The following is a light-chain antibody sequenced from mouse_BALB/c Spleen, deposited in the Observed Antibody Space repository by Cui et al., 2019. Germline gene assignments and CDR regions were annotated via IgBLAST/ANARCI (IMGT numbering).Light chain of an antibody. V-gene: IGKV4-68*01. Sequence: QIVLTQSPALMSASPGEQVTMPCIASSSVSYMYWYQQKQRSSPKPWIYLTSNLASGVPARFSGSGSGTPYSLTISSMDAEDAATYYCQQWSSNPPTFGAGTKLELK. J-gene: IGKJ5*01. CDR2: LTS. CDR3: QQWSSNPPT. CDR1: SSVSY.